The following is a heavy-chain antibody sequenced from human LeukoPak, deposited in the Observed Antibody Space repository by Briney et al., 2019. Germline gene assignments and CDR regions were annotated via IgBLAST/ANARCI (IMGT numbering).Heavy chain of an antibody. D-gene: IGHD2-2*01. CDR2: IYYSGVT. J-gene: IGHJ4*02. V-gene: IGHV4-31*03. Sequence: SETLSLTCTVSGGSISSGGYYWSWIRQHPGKGLEWLGYIYYSGVTYYNPSLKSRVTISVDTSKNQFSLKLNSVTAADTAVYYCARVRYCSTNRCYDREFDNWGQGTLVTVSS. CDR3: ARVRYCSTNRCYDREFDN. CDR1: GGSISSGGYY.